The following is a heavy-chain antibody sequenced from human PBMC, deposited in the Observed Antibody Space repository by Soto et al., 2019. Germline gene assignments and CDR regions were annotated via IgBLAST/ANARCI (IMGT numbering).Heavy chain of an antibody. D-gene: IGHD5-12*01. CDR1: GGTFSSYA. CDR2: IIPIFGTA. V-gene: IGHV1-69*13. Sequence: ASVKVSCKASGGTFSSYAISWVRQAPGQGLEWMGGIIPIFGTANYAQKFQGRVTITADESTSTAYMELSSLSSDDTAVYYCATEFKVDIGATIMEGCYYHGMDVRGQGTTVTVSS. J-gene: IGHJ6*02. CDR3: ATEFKVDIGATIMEGCYYHGMDV.